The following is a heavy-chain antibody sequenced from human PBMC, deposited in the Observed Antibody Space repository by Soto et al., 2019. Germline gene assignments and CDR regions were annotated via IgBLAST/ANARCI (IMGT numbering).Heavy chain of an antibody. V-gene: IGHV1-2*02. Sequence: ASVKVSCKGSGYTFTGYYMHWVRQAPGQGLEWMGWINPNSGGTNYAQNFPGRVTTTRDTSINTACVGMRRLKSYDTAVYYGARERGATGTRGKYYGMDVGSQCTRVTVSS. D-gene: IGHD1-1*01. CDR1: GYTFTGYY. J-gene: IGHJ6*02. CDR3: ARERGATGTRGKYYGMDV. CDR2: INPNSGGT.